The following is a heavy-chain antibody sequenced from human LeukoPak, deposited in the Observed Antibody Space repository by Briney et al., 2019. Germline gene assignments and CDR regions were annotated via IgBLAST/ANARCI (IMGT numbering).Heavy chain of an antibody. J-gene: IGHJ6*03. D-gene: IGHD2-2*01. V-gene: IGHV3-66*01. CDR3: ARDRLRYCSSTSCSNMDV. CDR2: IYSDGST. CDR1: GFTVSSNY. Sequence: GGSLRLSCAASGFTVSSNYMNWVRQAPGKGLEWVSVIYSDGSTYYADSVKGRFTISRDNSKNTLYLQMNSLRAEDTAVYYCARDRLRYCSSTSCSNMDVWGKGTTVTVSS.